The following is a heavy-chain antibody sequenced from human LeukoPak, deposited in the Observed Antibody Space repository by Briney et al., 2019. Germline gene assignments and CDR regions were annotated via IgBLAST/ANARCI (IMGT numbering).Heavy chain of an antibody. V-gene: IGHV1-2*02. Sequence: ASVKVSCKASGYTFTGYYMHWVRQAPGQGLEWMGWINPNSGGTNYAQKFQGRVTMTRDTSISTAYMELSRLRSDDTAVYYCARAEGIAARLFSTDYWGQGTLVTVSS. CDR2: INPNSGGT. CDR3: ARAEGIAARLFSTDY. CDR1: GYTFTGYY. D-gene: IGHD6-6*01. J-gene: IGHJ4*02.